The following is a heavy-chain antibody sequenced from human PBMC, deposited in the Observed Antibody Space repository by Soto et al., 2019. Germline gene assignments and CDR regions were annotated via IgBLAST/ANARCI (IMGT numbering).Heavy chain of an antibody. V-gene: IGHV1-69*05. D-gene: IGHD6-13*01. CDR1: GGTFSSYA. CDR3: AXPXNSXLESSYYYAVDV. CDR2: ILPIFGTT. Sequence: QVQLVQSGAEVKKPGSSVTVSCKASGGTFSSYAVXWXRXXXGQGLEWMGAILPIFGTTNYPLKFQGRVXXTXXXXXXXXXXXXXXXXXXXXXVXXXAXPXNSXLESSYYYAVDVWGQGTTVIVSS. J-gene: IGHJ6*02.